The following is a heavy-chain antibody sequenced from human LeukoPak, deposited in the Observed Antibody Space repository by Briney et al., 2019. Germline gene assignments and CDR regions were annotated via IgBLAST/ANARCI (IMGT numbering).Heavy chain of an antibody. CDR2: ISAYNSNT. D-gene: IGHD3-22*01. J-gene: IGHJ3*02. CDR1: GYTFTSYG. V-gene: IGHV1-18*01. CDR3: ARDGSTMIVENAFDI. Sequence: GASVKVSCKASGYTFTSYGISWVRQAPGQGLEWMGWISAYNSNTNYAQKLQGRVTMTTDTSASTAYMELRSLRSDDTAVYYCARDGSTMIVENAFDIWGQGTMVTVSS.